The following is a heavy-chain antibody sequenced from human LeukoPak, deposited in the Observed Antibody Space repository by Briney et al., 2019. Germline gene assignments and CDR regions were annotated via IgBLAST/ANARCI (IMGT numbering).Heavy chain of an antibody. CDR2: INHSGST. Sequence: KPSETLSLTCAVYGGSFSGYYWSWIRQPPGKGLEWIGEINHSGSTNYSPSLKSRVTISVDTSKNQFSLKLSSVTAADTAVYYCARDRYGGYFDYWGQGTLVTVSS. J-gene: IGHJ4*02. CDR3: ARDRYGGYFDY. CDR1: GGSFSGYY. V-gene: IGHV4-34*01. D-gene: IGHD3-10*01.